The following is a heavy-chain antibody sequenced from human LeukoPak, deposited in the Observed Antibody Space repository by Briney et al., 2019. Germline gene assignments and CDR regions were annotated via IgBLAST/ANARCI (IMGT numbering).Heavy chain of an antibody. D-gene: IGHD5-12*01. Sequence: SQTLSLTCAISGDSVSSNSVACNWIRQSPSRGLEWLGRTYYRSKWYNDYAVSVKSRITIDPDTSKNQFSLHLNSVTPEDTAVYYCARDRGYVFDYWGQGTLVTVSS. CDR3: ARDRGYVFDY. J-gene: IGHJ4*02. CDR2: TYYRSKWYN. V-gene: IGHV6-1*01. CDR1: GDSVSSNSVA.